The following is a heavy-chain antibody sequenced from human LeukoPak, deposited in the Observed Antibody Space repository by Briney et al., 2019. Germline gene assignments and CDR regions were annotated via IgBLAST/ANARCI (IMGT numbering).Heavy chain of an antibody. D-gene: IGHD2-2*01. J-gene: IGHJ6*02. V-gene: IGHV4-59*08. CDR3: ARRPLGYCSSTSCLGYYYYGTDV. Sequence: SETLSLTCTVSGGSISSYYWSWIRQPPGKGLEWIGYIYYSGSTNYNPSLKSRVTISVDTSKNQFSLKLSSVTAADTAVYYCARRPLGYCSSTSCLGYYYYGTDVWGQGTTVTVSS. CDR2: IYYSGST. CDR1: GGSISSYY.